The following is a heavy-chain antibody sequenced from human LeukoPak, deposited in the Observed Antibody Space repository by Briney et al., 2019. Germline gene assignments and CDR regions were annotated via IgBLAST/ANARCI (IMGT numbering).Heavy chain of an antibody. CDR1: GYTFTSYS. Sequence: ASVKVSCKASGYTFTSYSISWVRQAPGQGLEWMGWISAYNGNTNYAQKLQGRVTMTTDTSTSTAYMELRSLRSDDTAVYYCTRVGLGAAAGNWFDPWGQGTLVTVSS. V-gene: IGHV1-18*01. CDR3: TRVGLGAAAGNWFDP. CDR2: ISAYNGNT. J-gene: IGHJ5*02. D-gene: IGHD6-13*01.